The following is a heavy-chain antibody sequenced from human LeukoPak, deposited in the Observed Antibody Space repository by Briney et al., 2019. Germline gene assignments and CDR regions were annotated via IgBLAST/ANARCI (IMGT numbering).Heavy chain of an antibody. J-gene: IGHJ5*02. CDR1: GGTFSSYA. D-gene: IGHD2-21*02. V-gene: IGHV1-69*13. CDR3: ARASDWVTAIPIWFDP. Sequence: GASVKVSCTASGGTFSSYAISWVRQAPGQGLEWMVGIIPIFGTANYAQKFQGRVTITADESTSTAYMELSSLRSEDTAVYYCARASDWVTAIPIWFDPWGQGTLVTVSS. CDR2: IIPIFGTA.